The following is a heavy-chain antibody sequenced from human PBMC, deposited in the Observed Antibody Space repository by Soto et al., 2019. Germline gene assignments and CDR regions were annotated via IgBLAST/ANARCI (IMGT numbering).Heavy chain of an antibody. CDR2: IYYSGST. CDR1: GGSISSSSYY. Sequence: QLQLQESGPGLVKPSETLSLTCTVSGGSISSSSYYWGWIRQPPGKGLEWIGSIYYSGSTYYNPSLKSRVTISVDTSKNQFSLKLSSVTAADTAVYYCARHSKPSDIVVVVAAPGDPFDYWGQGTLVTVSS. V-gene: IGHV4-39*01. J-gene: IGHJ4*02. CDR3: ARHSKPSDIVVVVAAPGDPFDY. D-gene: IGHD2-15*01.